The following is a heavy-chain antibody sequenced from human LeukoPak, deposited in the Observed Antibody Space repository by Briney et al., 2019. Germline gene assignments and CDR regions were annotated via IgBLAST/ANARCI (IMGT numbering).Heavy chain of an antibody. D-gene: IGHD2-15*01. CDR2: ITGNGGK. Sequence: GGSLRLSCAVSGFTLTNHGVSWVRQAPGKGLEWVSIITGNGGKYYGDSVKGRFVLSRDNSKNTVYMPMSSLRDEDTATYYCAKDYCRDGNCPFPFLDSWGQGTQVTVSS. CDR1: GFTLTNHG. CDR3: AKDYCRDGNCPFPFLDS. J-gene: IGHJ4*02. V-gene: IGHV3-23*01.